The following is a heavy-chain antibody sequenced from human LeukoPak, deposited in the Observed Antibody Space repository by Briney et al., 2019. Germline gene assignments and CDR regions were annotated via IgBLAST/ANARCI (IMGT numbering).Heavy chain of an antibody. CDR3: SNSRASRWFDY. Sequence: GWSLRLSCAASGCTFVNYNMDWVHQAPGKGLEWVSSISNTNNYIYYADSVKGRFTISRDNAKNSLFLQMHSLRAEDTAVYYCSNSRASRWFDYWGQGTLVTVSS. J-gene: IGHJ4*02. V-gene: IGHV3-21*01. CDR2: ISNTNNYI. D-gene: IGHD6-13*01. CDR1: GCTFVNYN.